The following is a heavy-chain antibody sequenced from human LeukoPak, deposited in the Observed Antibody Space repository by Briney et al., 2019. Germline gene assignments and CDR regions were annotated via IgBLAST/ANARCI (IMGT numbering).Heavy chain of an antibody. CDR1: GFTFSDYY. Sequence: GGSLRLSCAASGFTFSDYYMRWIRQAPGKGLEWVSYISSSGSTIYYADSVKGRFTISRDNAKNSLYLQMNSLRAEDTAVYYCARARRDGYNSPYNLDYWGQGTLVTVSS. D-gene: IGHD5-24*01. J-gene: IGHJ4*02. CDR3: ARARRDGYNSPYNLDY. CDR2: ISSSGSTI. V-gene: IGHV3-11*01.